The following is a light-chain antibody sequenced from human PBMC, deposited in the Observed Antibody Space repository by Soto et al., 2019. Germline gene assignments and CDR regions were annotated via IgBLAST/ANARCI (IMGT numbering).Light chain of an antibody. CDR3: QQYNNWPRT. V-gene: IGKV3-15*01. CDR2: GAS. Sequence: EIVLAQSPAILSLSPGESATLSCRASQSVSSSYLAWYQQKPGQAPRLLIYGASTRATGIPARFSGSGSGTEFTLTISSLQSEDFAVYYCQQYNNWPRTFGKGTKV. J-gene: IGKJ1*01. CDR1: QSVSSSY.